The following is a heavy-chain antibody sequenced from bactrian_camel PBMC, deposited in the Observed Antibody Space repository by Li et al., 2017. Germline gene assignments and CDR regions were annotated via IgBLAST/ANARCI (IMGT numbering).Heavy chain of an antibody. J-gene: IGHJ4*01. Sequence: VQLVESGGGLVQPGGSLRLSCAASGFTFTTYAMNWVRQAPGKGLEWVSGIDSSGSAYYTDSVKGRFTISRDNAKNTLYLQLNSLKTEDTAMYYCSNTNQRGQGTQVTVS. CDR3: SNTNQ. CDR2: IDSSGSA. V-gene: IGHV3S10*01. D-gene: IGHD3*01. CDR1: GFTFTTYA.